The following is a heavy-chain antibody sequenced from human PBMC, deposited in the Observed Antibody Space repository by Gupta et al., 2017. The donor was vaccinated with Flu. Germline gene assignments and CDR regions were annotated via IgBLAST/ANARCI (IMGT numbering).Heavy chain of an antibody. D-gene: IGHD3-3*01. J-gene: IGHJ3*02. CDR1: GFTFSSYA. Sequence: EAQLLESGGGLVQPGGSLRLSCAASGFTFSSYAMSWVRQAPGKGLEWVSAISGSGGSTYYADSVKGRFTISRDNSKNTLYLQMNSLRAEDTAVYYCAKSVDDFWSGYKGDAFDIWGQGTMVTVSS. V-gene: IGHV3-23*01. CDR3: AKSVDDFWSGYKGDAFDI. CDR2: ISGSGGST.